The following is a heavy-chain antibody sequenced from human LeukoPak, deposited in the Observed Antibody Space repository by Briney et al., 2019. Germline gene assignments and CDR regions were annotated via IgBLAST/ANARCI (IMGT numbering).Heavy chain of an antibody. V-gene: IGHV1-2*02. CDR1: GYTFTGYY. J-gene: IGHJ4*02. Sequence: ASVKVSCKASGYTFTGYYMHWVRQAPGQGLEWMGWINPNSGGTNYAQKFQGRVTMTRDTSISTAYMELSRLRSDDTAVYYCARGRKYSSSWYDQLSSFDYWGQGTLVTVSS. CDR3: ARGRKYSSSWYDQLSSFDY. D-gene: IGHD6-13*01. CDR2: INPNSGGT.